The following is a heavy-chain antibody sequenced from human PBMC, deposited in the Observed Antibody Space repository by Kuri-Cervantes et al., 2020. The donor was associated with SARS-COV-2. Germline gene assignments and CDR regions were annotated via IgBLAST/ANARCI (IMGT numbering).Heavy chain of an antibody. Sequence: SQTLSLTCAVSGGSISSGGYSWSWIRQPPGKGLEWIGYIYHSGSTYYNPSLKSRVTISVDTSKNQFSLKLSSVTAADTAVYYCARARRDGYKGPLDWGQGTLVTVSS. CDR2: IYHSGST. CDR3: ARARRDGYKGPLD. V-gene: IGHV4-30-2*01. CDR1: GGSISSGGYS. J-gene: IGHJ4*02. D-gene: IGHD5-24*01.